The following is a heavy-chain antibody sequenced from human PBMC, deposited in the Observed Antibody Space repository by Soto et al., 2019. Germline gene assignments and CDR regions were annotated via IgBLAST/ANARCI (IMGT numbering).Heavy chain of an antibody. Sequence: GESLKISCKGSGYSFTSYWIGWVRQMPGKGLEWMGIIYPGDSDTRYSPSSQGQVTISADKSISTAYLQWSSLKASDTAMYYCARSNVDTAALFDYWGQGTLVTVSS. CDR1: GYSFTSYW. J-gene: IGHJ4*02. D-gene: IGHD5-18*01. CDR3: ARSNVDTAALFDY. V-gene: IGHV5-51*01. CDR2: IYPGDSDT.